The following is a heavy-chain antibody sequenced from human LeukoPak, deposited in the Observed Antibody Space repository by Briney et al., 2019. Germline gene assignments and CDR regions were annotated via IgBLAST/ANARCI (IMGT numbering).Heavy chain of an antibody. V-gene: IGHV3-74*01. Sequence: GGSLRLSCAASGFTFNSYWMHWVRQASGKGLVWVSRINSDGTSTSYADSVKGRFTISRDNAKNTLYLQMNSLRAEDTAVYYCARASGSYVEYYFDYWGQGTLVTVSS. CDR1: GFTFNSYW. J-gene: IGHJ4*02. CDR3: ARASGSYVEYYFDY. D-gene: IGHD1-26*01. CDR2: INSDGTST.